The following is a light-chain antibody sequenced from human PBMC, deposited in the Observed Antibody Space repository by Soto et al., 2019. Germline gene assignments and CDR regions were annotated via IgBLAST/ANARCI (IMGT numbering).Light chain of an antibody. V-gene: IGKV3D-15*01. CDR2: GAS. Sequence: IVSTQSPGTLSLSPGERTTLSCRASQSISRYLAWYQQKPGQGPRLLIYGASSRATGTPDRFSGSGSGTEFTLTISSLQSEDFALYYCQQYNDWPLTFGQGTKVDIK. J-gene: IGKJ1*01. CDR3: QQYNDWPLT. CDR1: QSISRY.